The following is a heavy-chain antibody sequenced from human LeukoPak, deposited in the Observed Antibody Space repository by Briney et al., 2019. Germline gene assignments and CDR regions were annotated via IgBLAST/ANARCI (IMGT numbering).Heavy chain of an antibody. CDR1: GFTFDDYG. CDR3: ARDHGSGSIDYFDY. D-gene: IGHD3-10*01. V-gene: IGHV3-20*01. CDR2: INWNGGST. J-gene: IGHJ4*02. Sequence: GGSLRLSCAASGFTFDDYGMSWVRQAPGKGLGWVPGINWNGGSTVYADSVKGRFTISRDNAKNSLYLQMNSLRAEDTALYHCARDHGSGSIDYFDYWGQGTLVTVSS.